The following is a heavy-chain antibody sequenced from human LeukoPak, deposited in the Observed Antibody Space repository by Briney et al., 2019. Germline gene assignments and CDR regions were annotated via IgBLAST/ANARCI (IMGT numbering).Heavy chain of an antibody. CDR3: ATFSGSYLVVDY. J-gene: IGHJ4*02. Sequence: ASLKVSCKVSGYTLTELSMHWVRHAPGKRLEWMGGFDPEDGETIYAQKFQGRVTMTEDTSTDTAYMELSSLRSEDTAVYYCATFSGSYLVVDYWGQGTLVTVSS. CDR2: FDPEDGET. D-gene: IGHD1-26*01. CDR1: GYTLTELS. V-gene: IGHV1-24*01.